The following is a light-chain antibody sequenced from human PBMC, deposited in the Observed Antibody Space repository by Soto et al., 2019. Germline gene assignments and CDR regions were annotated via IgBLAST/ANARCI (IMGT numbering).Light chain of an antibody. CDR2: GAS. J-gene: IGKJ1*01. CDR1: QSVTNY. CDR3: QQRYNWPRT. V-gene: IGKV3-11*01. Sequence: DIVLTQSPATLSLSPGERATLSCRASQSVTNYLVWYQQKPGQAPRLLIHGASNRATGIPARFSGSGSGTDFTLTISSLAPEDFAVYYCQQRYNWPRTFGQGTQVEIK.